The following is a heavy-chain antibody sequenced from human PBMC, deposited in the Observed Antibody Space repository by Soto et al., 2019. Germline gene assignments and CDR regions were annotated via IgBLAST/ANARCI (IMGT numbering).Heavy chain of an antibody. CDR3: AREVGGGRQYYFDY. V-gene: IGHV1-2*02. CDR2: FAPNNGGT. CDR1: GYTFTGYY. Sequence: QVQLVQSGAEVKKPGASVKVSCKASGYTFTGYYIHWVRQAPGQGLEWMGWFAPNNGGTNYAQNFQGRDAMTSDTSISTAYMELSSLRSDDTAVYYCAREVGGGRQYYFDYWGQGTLVTVSS. J-gene: IGHJ4*02. D-gene: IGHD3-16*01.